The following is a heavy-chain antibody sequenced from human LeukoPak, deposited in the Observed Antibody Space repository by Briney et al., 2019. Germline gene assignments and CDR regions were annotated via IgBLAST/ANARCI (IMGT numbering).Heavy chain of an antibody. CDR2: ISYDGSNK. J-gene: IGHJ4*02. CDR1: GFTFSDYY. CDR3: AKDRGEADY. V-gene: IGHV3-30*18. Sequence: GGSVRLSCSASGFTFSDYYMSWIRQAPGKGLEWVAVISYDGSNKYYADSVKGRFTISRDNSKNTLYLQMNSLRAEDTAVYYCAKDRGEADYWGQGTMVTVSS.